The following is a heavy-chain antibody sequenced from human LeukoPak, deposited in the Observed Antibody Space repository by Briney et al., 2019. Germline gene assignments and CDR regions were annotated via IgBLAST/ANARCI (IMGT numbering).Heavy chain of an antibody. D-gene: IGHD6-6*01. CDR1: GFTFDDYA. V-gene: IGHV3-9*01. CDR3: AKDIISYSSSTFGY. Sequence: GGSLRLSCAASGFTFDDYAMHWVRQAPGKGLEWVSGISWNSGSIGYADSVKGRFTISRDNAKNSLYLQMNSLRAEDTALYYCAKDIISYSSSTFGYWGQGTLVTVSS. CDR2: ISWNSGSI. J-gene: IGHJ4*02.